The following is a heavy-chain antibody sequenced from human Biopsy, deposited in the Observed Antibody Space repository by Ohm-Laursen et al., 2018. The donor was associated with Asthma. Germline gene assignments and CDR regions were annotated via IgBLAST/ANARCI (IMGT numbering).Heavy chain of an antibody. J-gene: IGHJ4*02. CDR2: ISYDGNHK. Sequence: SLRPSCAASGLMFRSFGMHWVRQAPGKGLEWVAVISYDGNHKFYEDSVKGRFTISRDNSKNTLYLQMNSLRTEDTAVYYCAKRRGYSGHDNDYWGQGTLVIVSS. V-gene: IGHV3-30*18. D-gene: IGHD5-12*01. CDR3: AKRRGYSGHDNDY. CDR1: GLMFRSFG.